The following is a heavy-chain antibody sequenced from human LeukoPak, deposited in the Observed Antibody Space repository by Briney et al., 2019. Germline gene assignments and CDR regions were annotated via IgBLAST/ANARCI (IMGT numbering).Heavy chain of an antibody. Sequence: ASVKVSCKASGYTFTGCYMHWVRQAPGQGLEWMGWINPNSGGTNYAQKFQGRVTMTRDTSISTAYMELSRLRSDDTAVYYCARLSGYFPDYYYYYMDVWGKGTTVTVSS. V-gene: IGHV1-2*02. D-gene: IGHD3-3*01. CDR3: ARLSGYFPDYYYYYMDV. CDR2: INPNSGGT. CDR1: GYTFTGCY. J-gene: IGHJ6*03.